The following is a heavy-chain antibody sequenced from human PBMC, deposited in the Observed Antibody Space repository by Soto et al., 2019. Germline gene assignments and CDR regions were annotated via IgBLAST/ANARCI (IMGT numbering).Heavy chain of an antibody. CDR3: AIKNYYYYYYGMDV. Sequence: PXATLSLTFTVSGGSVSSSSYYWGWIRQPPGKGLEWIGSIYYSGSTYYNPSLKSRVTISVDTSKNQFSLKLSSVTAADTAVYYCAIKNYYYYYYGMDVSRHGTTVTVS. CDR1: GGSVSSSSYY. V-gene: IGHV4-39*01. J-gene: IGHJ6*02. CDR2: IYYSGST.